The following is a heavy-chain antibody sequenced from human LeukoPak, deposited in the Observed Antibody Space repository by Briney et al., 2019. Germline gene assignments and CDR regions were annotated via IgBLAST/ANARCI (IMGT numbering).Heavy chain of an antibody. CDR2: IGTAGEI. CDR3: AKDRPLNFYGSG. CDR1: GFTFSSYD. D-gene: IGHD3-10*01. V-gene: IGHV3-13*01. Sequence: GGSLRLSCAASGFTFSSYDIHWVRHATGKGLEWVSGIGTAGEIYYPGSVKGRFTISRENAKNSLYLQMNSLRAGDTAVYYCAKDRPLNFYGSGGGQGTLVTVSS. J-gene: IGHJ4*02.